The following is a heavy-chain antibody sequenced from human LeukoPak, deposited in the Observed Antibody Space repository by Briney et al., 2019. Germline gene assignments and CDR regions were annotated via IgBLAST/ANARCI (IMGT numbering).Heavy chain of an antibody. CDR1: GESFSGYY. J-gene: IGHJ6*04. CDR2: INHSGST. Sequence: SETLSLTCTVYGESFSGYYWSWIRQPPGKGLEWIGEINHSGSTNYNSSLKSRVTILLDTSKNQFSLKLNSVTAADTAVYYCARDLDTTVTMKGMDVWGKGTTVTVSS. V-gene: IGHV4-34*01. CDR3: ARDLDTTVTMKGMDV. D-gene: IGHD4-17*01.